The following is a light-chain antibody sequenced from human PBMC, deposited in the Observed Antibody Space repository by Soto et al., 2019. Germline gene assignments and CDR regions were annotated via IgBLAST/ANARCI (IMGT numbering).Light chain of an antibody. CDR1: KVGDKY. J-gene: IGLJ2*01. CDR2: QDT. V-gene: IGLV3-1*01. CDR3: QAWDSSTAV. Sequence: SYELTQPPSVSVSPGQTASITCSGDKVGDKYVHWYQQKAGQSPVLIIYQDTKRPSGTPERFSGSNSGNIATLTISGTQGMDEADYYCQAWDSSTAVFGGGTKVTVL.